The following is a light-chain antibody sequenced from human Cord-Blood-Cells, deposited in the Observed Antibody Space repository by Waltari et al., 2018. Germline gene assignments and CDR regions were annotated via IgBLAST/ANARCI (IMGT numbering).Light chain of an antibody. V-gene: IGKV1-39*01. Sequence: DIQMTQSPSSLSASVGDRVTITCRASQSISSYLNWYQHKPGIDAKPLIYAASSLQSGVPTRFSGSGAGTDFTLTISSQQTEDSATYYGRESYSTPVAFGQGTKVEIK. J-gene: IGKJ1*01. CDR3: RESYSTPVA. CDR1: QSISSY. CDR2: AAS.